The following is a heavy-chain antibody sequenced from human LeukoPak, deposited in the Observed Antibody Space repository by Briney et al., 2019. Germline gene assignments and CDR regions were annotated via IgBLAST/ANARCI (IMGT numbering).Heavy chain of an antibody. D-gene: IGHD2-21*02. Sequence: PGRSLRLSCAASGFTFSSYAMHWVRQAPGKGLEWVAVISYDGSNKYYADTVKGRFTISRDISKSMLYLQMNSLRDDDTGVYYCATGDCGGDRYSSYFDYWGQGTLVTVSS. V-gene: IGHV3-30-3*01. CDR1: GFTFSSYA. J-gene: IGHJ4*02. CDR2: ISYDGSNK. CDR3: ATGDCGGDRYSSYFDY.